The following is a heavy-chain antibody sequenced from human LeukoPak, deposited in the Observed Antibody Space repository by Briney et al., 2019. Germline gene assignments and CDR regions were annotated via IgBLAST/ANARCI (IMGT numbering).Heavy chain of an antibody. CDR1: GYHFYRYW. D-gene: IGHD2-21*02. CDR2: IYPGDSDA. CDR3: ARQANSWVTYYFDC. V-gene: IGHV5-51*01. J-gene: IGHJ4*02. Sequence: GESLNISFKGSGYHFYRYWLGWVRPVPGKGLEWLGFIYPGDSDARYSTSFQGQVTMSADKSMSSAYLQWSSLKASDTATYFCARQANSWVTYYFDCWGQGTLGTIST.